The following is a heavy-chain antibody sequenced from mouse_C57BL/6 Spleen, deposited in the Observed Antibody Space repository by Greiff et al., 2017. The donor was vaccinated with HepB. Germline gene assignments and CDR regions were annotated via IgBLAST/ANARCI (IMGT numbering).Heavy chain of an antibody. CDR3: ARDYYGSSHWYFDV. V-gene: IGHV7-3*01. Sequence: EVKVVESGGGLVQPGGSLSLSCAASGFTFTDYYMSWVRQPPGKALEWLGFIRNKANGYTTEYSASVKGRFTISRDNSQSILYLQMNALRAEDSATYYCARDYYGSSHWYFDVWGTGTTVTVSS. D-gene: IGHD1-1*01. CDR2: IRNKANGYTT. J-gene: IGHJ1*03. CDR1: GFTFTDYY.